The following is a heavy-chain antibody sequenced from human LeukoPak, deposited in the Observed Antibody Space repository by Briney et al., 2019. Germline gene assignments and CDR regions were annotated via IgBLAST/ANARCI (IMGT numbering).Heavy chain of an antibody. D-gene: IGHD1-1*01. J-gene: IGHJ5*02. V-gene: IGHV4-38-2*02. Sequence: PSETLSLTCTVSNYPITFSYYWGWIRQSPGKGPEWIGSIYHSGGSTFYNPSLESRLTMPVDTSKNQISLQMRSVTAEDTAVYYCARDHTTSTGHIQYFDPWGRGTLVTVSS. CDR1: NYPITFSYY. CDR2: IYHSGGST. CDR3: ARDHTTSTGHIQYFDP.